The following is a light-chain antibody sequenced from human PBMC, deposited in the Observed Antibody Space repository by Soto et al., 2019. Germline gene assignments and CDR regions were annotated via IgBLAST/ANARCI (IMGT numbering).Light chain of an antibody. V-gene: IGKV3-11*01. CDR2: DAS. J-gene: IGKJ4*01. CDR1: QSVSSY. Sequence: EIVLTQSPATLSLSPVERATLSCRASQSVSSYLDWYQQKPGQAPRLLIYDASNRATGIPARFSGSGSGTDFTLTISCLEPEDFAVYYCQQRSNWLTFGGGTKVEIK. CDR3: QQRSNWLT.